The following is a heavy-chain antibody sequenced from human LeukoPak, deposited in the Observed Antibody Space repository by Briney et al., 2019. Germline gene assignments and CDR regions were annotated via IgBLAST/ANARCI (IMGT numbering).Heavy chain of an antibody. CDR2: ISWNSGSI. V-gene: IGHV3-9*01. D-gene: IGHD3-9*01. CDR3: ARGILTGYSPVFDY. Sequence: GGSLRLSCAASGSTFDDYAMHWVRQAPGKGLEWVSGISWNSGSIGYADSVKGRFTTSRDNAKNSLYLQMNSLRAEDTAVYYCARGILTGYSPVFDYWGQGTLVTVSS. J-gene: IGHJ4*02. CDR1: GSTFDDYA.